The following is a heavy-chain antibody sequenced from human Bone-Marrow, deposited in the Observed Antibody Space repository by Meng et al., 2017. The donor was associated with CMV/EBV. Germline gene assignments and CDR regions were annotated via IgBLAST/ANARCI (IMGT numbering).Heavy chain of an antibody. D-gene: IGHD6-13*01. CDR2: IYYSGGT. Sequence: SETLSLTCTVSGGSINSVGYYWTWIRQRPGKGLEWIGYIYYSGGTNYNPSLQSRVTISVDTSKNQFSLKLSSVTAADTAMYYCARSVGCSSTYCYTYTSSWYPAYWGQGTLVPVAS. CDR1: GGSINSVGYY. V-gene: IGHV4-31*03. CDR3: ARSVGCSSTYCYTYTSSWYPAY. J-gene: IGHJ4*02.